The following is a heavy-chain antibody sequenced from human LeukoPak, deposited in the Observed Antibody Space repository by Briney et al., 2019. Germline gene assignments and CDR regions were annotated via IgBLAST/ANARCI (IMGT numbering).Heavy chain of an antibody. CDR2: ISSSSSTI. CDR3: SRDSGAARGDY. Sequence: PGGSLRLSCAASGFTFSSYSMNWVRQAPGKGLEWVSYISSSSSTIYYAASVKGRFTIFRDNAKNSLYLQMNSLRAEDTAVYYCSRDSGAARGDYWGQGTLVTVSS. D-gene: IGHD6-6*01. V-gene: IGHV3-48*01. CDR1: GFTFSSYS. J-gene: IGHJ4*02.